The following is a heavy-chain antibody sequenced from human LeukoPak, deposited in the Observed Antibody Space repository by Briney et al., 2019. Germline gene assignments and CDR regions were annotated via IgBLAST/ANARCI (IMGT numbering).Heavy chain of an antibody. D-gene: IGHD2-8*01. J-gene: IGHJ4*02. CDR1: GFTFSNYA. V-gene: IGHV3-64*01. Sequence: GGSLRLSCAASGFTFSNYAMNWVRQAPWKGLEYVSAISTNGGSTYYANSVKGRFTISRDNSRNTLYLRMGSLRTDDMAVYYCARANYCSNGVCYPDYWGQGTLVTVSS. CDR3: ARANYCSNGVCYPDY. CDR2: ISTNGGST.